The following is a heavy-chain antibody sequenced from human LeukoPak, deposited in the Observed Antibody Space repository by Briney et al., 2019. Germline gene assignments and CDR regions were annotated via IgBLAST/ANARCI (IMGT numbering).Heavy chain of an antibody. V-gene: IGHV4-59*01. J-gene: IGHJ4*02. D-gene: IGHD6-13*01. CDR3: ARGVYIAAAQYGY. Sequence: SETLSLTCTVSGGSISSYYWSWIRQPPGKGLEWIGYIYYSGTTNYNPSLKSRVTISVDTSKNQFSLKLSSVTAADTAVYYCARGVYIAAAQYGYWGQGTLVTISS. CDR1: GGSISSYY. CDR2: IYYSGTT.